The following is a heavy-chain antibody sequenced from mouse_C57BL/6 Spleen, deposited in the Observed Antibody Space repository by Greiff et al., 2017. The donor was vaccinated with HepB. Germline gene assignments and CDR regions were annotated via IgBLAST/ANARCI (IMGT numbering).Heavy chain of an antibody. J-gene: IGHJ2*01. CDR3: ARWGITTVARHFDY. D-gene: IGHD1-1*01. V-gene: IGHV1-50*01. CDR1: GYTFTSYW. CDR2: IDPSDSYT. Sequence: VQLQQPGAELVKPGASVKLSCKASGYTFTSYWMQWVKQRPGQGLEWIGEIDPSDSYTNYNQKFKGKATFTADTSSNTAYMQLSSLTTEDSAIYYCARWGITTVARHFDYWGQGTTLTVSS.